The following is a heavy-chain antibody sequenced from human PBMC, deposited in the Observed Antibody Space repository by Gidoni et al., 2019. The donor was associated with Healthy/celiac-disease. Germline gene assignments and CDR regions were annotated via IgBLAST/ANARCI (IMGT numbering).Heavy chain of an antibody. Sequence: EVQLLESGGGLVQPGGSLRLSCAASGFTFSSYAMSWVRQAPGKGLEWVSAISGSGGSTYYADSVKGRFTISRDNSKNTLYLQMNSLRAEDTAVYYCATRYCSGGSCTDFDYWGQGTLVTVSS. J-gene: IGHJ4*02. V-gene: IGHV3-23*01. CDR1: GFTFSSYA. CDR2: ISGSGGST. CDR3: ATRYCSGGSCTDFDY. D-gene: IGHD2-15*01.